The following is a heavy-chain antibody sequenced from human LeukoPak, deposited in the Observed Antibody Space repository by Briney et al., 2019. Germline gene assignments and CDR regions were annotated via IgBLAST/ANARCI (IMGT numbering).Heavy chain of an antibody. CDR2: ISAYNGNT. CDR3: VNSDYYYYYGMDV. V-gene: IGHV1-18*01. D-gene: IGHD4-23*01. CDR1: GYTFTSYG. J-gene: IGHJ6*02. Sequence: ASVKVSCKASGYTFTSYGISWVRQAPGQGLEWMGWISAYNGNTNYAQKLQGRVTMTTDTSTDTVYMELSGLRSDDTAVYYCVNSDYYYYYGMDVWGQGTPVTVSS.